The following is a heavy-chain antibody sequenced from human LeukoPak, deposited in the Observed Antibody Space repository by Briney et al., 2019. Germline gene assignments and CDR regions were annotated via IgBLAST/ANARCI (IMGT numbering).Heavy chain of an antibody. Sequence: SETLSLTCTVSGGSISGYHWSWIRQPPGKGLEWIGYIYYSGSTNYNPSLKSRVTISLDTSKNQLSLKLSSVTPADTAVYYCARAQSGTYAFDIWGQGTMVTVSS. CDR1: GGSISGYH. J-gene: IGHJ3*02. V-gene: IGHV4-59*01. CDR2: IYYSGST. CDR3: ARAQSGTYAFDI. D-gene: IGHD1-1*01.